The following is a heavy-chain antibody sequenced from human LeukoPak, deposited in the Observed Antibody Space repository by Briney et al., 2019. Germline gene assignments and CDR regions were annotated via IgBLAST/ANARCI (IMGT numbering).Heavy chain of an antibody. CDR3: ASGPELDY. Sequence: QPGGSLRLSCAASGFTFSDYYMSWIRQAPGKGLEWVANIKQDGSEKNYVDSVKGRFTISRDNAKNSLYLQMNSLRAEDTAVYYCASGPELDYWGQGTLVTVSS. CDR1: GFTFSDYY. V-gene: IGHV3-7*03. J-gene: IGHJ4*02. CDR2: IKQDGSEK.